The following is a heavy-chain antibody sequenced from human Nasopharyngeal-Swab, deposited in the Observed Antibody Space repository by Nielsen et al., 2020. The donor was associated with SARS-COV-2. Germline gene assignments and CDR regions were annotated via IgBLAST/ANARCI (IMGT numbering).Heavy chain of an antibody. D-gene: IGHD6-6*01. CDR2: ISWNSGSI. V-gene: IGHV3-9*01. J-gene: IGHJ4*02. CDR1: GFTFDDYA. CDR3: AKDIRPSIAATDY. Sequence: SLKISRAASGFTFDDYAMHWVRQAPGKGLEWVSGISWNSGSIGYADSVKGRFTISRDNAKNSLYLQMNSLRAEDTALYYCAKDIRPSIAATDYWGQGTLVTVSS.